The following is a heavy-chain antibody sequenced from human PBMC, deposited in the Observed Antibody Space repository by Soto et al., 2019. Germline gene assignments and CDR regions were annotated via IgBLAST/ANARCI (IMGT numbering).Heavy chain of an antibody. Sequence: GGSLRLSCAASGFTFSSYAMTWVRQAPGKGLECVSVITASGDATAYADSVKGRFTMSRDNSKNTLFLQMNSLRAEDTAVYYCARDLPILYCTNGVCYPSSGWYRPGESSSWGQGTLVTVS. CDR2: ITASGDAT. D-gene: IGHD2-8*01. CDR1: GFTFSSYA. J-gene: IGHJ4*02. V-gene: IGHV3-23*01. CDR3: ARDLPILYCTNGVCYPSSGWYRPGESSS.